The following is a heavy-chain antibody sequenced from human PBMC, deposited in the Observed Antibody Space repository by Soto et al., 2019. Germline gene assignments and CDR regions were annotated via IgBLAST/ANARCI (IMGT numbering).Heavy chain of an antibody. CDR1: GYTFTSYG. CDR3: ARDLSGGSGGGRVKFDP. V-gene: IGHV1-18*01. Sequence: QVQLVQSGAEVKKPGASVKVSCKASGYTFTSYGISWVRQAPGQGLEWMGWISAYNGNTNYAQKLQGRVTMTTDTSKSTAYMELRSLRSDDTAVYYCARDLSGGSGGGRVKFDPWGQGTLVTVSS. D-gene: IGHD3-16*01. CDR2: ISAYNGNT. J-gene: IGHJ5*02.